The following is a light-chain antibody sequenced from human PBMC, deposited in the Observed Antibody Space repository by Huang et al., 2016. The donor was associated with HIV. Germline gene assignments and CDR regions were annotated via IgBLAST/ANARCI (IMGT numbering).Light chain of an antibody. CDR1: QTIRTF. J-gene: IGKJ2*01. V-gene: IGKV1-39*01. Sequence: DIQMTQSPSFLSASVGDRVTITCRSNQTIRTFLNWYRQKQGTRPNLLIYSASTLQTGVSTRCNGGGSWTDFTLTITNVQYEDFATYYCQQSYALPYTFGPGTKLEIK. CDR3: QQSYALPYT. CDR2: SAS.